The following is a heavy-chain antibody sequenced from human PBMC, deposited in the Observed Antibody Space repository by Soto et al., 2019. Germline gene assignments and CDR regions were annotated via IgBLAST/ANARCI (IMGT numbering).Heavy chain of an antibody. Sequence: SGPTLVNPTQTLTLTCTFSGFSLTTNAMRVSWIRQSPGKALEWLARIDWDGDKLYNTSLRTRLTISKDTSKNQVVLTMTNMDPLDTGTYYCARMPARSGNNHHDAFDFWGPGTMVTVSS. CDR2: IDWDGDK. V-gene: IGHV2-70*04. CDR3: ARMPARSGNNHHDAFDF. J-gene: IGHJ3*01. D-gene: IGHD1-26*01. CDR1: GFSLTTNAMR.